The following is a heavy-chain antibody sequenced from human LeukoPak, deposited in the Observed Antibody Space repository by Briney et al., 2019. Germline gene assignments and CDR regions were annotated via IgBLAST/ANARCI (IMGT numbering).Heavy chain of an antibody. D-gene: IGHD3-22*01. Sequence: PGGSLRLSCAASGFTFSSYSMNWVRQAPGKGLEWVSSISSSSSYIYYADSVKGRFTISRDNAKNSLYLQMNSLRAEDTAVYYCANLRDDSLSYYFDYWGQGTLVTVSS. V-gene: IGHV3-21*04. J-gene: IGHJ4*02. CDR1: GFTFSSYS. CDR3: ANLRDDSLSYYFDY. CDR2: ISSSSSYI.